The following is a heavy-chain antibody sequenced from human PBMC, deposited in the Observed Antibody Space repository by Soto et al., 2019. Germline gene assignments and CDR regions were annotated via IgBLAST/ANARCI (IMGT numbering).Heavy chain of an antibody. CDR3: ARRARSSKGSYYFDY. V-gene: IGHV4-39*01. Sequence: QLQLQESGPGLVKPSETLSLTCTVSGGSISSSSYYWGWIRQPPGKGLEWIGSIYYSGSTYYNPSLKSRVTISVDTSKNQFSLKLSSVTAADTAVYYCARRARSSKGSYYFDYWGQGTLVTVSS. CDR1: GGSISSSSYY. J-gene: IGHJ4*02. CDR2: IYYSGST. D-gene: IGHD5-12*01.